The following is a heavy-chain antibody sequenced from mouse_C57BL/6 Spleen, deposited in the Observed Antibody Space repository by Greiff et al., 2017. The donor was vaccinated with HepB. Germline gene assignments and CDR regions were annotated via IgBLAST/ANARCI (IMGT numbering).Heavy chain of an antibody. CDR1: GFTFSSYA. Sequence: EVQLVESGGGLVKPGGSLKLSCAASGFTFSSYAMSWVRQTPEKRLEWVATISDGGSYTYYPDNVTGRFTISRDNAKNNLYLQMSQLKSEDTTMYYCARGNSNYLAWFAYWGQGTLVTVSA. V-gene: IGHV5-4*01. D-gene: IGHD2-5*01. CDR3: ARGNSNYLAWFAY. CDR2: ISDGGSYT. J-gene: IGHJ3*01.